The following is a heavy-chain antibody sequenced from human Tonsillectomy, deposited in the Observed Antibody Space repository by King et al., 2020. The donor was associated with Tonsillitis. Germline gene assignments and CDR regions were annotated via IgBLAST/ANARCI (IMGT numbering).Heavy chain of an antibody. CDR1: GVTVSSNY. CDR3: ARGGPPSTGYYMDV. V-gene: IGHV3-66*01. Sequence: VQLVESGGGLVQPGGSLRLSCAASGVTVSSNYMSWVRQAPGKGLEWVSVIYSGGSTYYADSVKGRFTISRDNSKNTLYLQMNSLRAEDTAVYYCARGGPPSTGYYMDVWGKGTTVTVSS. D-gene: IGHD2-8*02. CDR2: IYSGGST. J-gene: IGHJ6*03.